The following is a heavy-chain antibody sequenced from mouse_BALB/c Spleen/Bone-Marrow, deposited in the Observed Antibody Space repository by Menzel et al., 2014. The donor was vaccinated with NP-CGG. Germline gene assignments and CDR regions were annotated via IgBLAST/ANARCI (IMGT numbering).Heavy chain of an antibody. CDR3: ARDYDYWYFDV. CDR1: GYTFTSYW. D-gene: IGHD2-4*01. V-gene: IGHV1S81*02. CDR2: INPSNGRT. J-gene: IGHJ1*01. Sequence: QVQLQQPGAELVKPGASVKLSCKASGYTFTSYWMHWVKQRPGQGLEWIGEINPSNGRTNYNEKFKSKATLTVDKSSSTAYMQLSSLTSEDSAVYYCARDYDYWYFDVWGAGTTVTDSS.